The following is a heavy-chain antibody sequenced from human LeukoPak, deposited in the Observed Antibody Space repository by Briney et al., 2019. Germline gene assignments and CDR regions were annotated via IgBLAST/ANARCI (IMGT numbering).Heavy chain of an antibody. CDR3: ARDGAALIVVIGYFDY. D-gene: IGHD3-22*01. CDR2: ISAYNGNT. J-gene: IGHJ4*02. Sequence: ASVKVSCKASGYTFTSYGISWVRQAPGQGLEWMGWISAYNGNTNYAQKLQGRVTMTTDTSTSTAYMELRSLRAEDTAVYYCARDGAALIVVIGYFDYWGQGTLVTVSS. CDR1: GYTFTSYG. V-gene: IGHV1-18*01.